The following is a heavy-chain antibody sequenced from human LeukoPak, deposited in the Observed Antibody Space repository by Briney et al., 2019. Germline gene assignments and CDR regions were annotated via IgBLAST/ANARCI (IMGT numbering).Heavy chain of an antibody. CDR2: IYENGGTT. J-gene: IGHJ4*02. CDR3: AKDFRIGYSAHFDY. V-gene: IGHV3-23*01. D-gene: IGHD2-21*01. Sequence: GGSPRLSCVGSGFTFRSHAMSWVRQAPEKGLEFVSGIYENGGTTYYADSVKGRFSISRDNSKNTLYLQMDSLRGEDTAVYYCAKDFRIGYSAHFDYWGQGALVTVSS. CDR1: GFTFRSHA.